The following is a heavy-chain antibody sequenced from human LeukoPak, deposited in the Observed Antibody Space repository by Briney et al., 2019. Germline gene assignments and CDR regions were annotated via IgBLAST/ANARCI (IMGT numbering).Heavy chain of an antibody. CDR2: ISSSSSYI. J-gene: IGHJ4*02. D-gene: IGHD6-13*01. CDR3: ARDLAAAGHWARNPGY. V-gene: IGHV3-21*04. Sequence: PGGSLRLSCAASGFTFSSYSMNWVRQAPGKGLEWVSSISSSSSYIYYADSVKGRFTISRDNAKNSLYLQMNSLRAEDTALYYCARDLAAAGHWARNPGYWGQGTLVTVSS. CDR1: GFTFSSYS.